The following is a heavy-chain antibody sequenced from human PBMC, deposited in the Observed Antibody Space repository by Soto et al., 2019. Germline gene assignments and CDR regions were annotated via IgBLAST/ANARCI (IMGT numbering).Heavy chain of an antibody. Sequence: ASVKVSCKASGYTFTIYYINWVRQATGQGLEWMGWMNPNSGNTGYAQKFQGRVTTTRNTSISTAYMELSSLRSEDTAVYYCARTLYGDYVDYWGQGTLVTVSS. CDR2: MNPNSGNT. CDR3: ARTLYGDYVDY. CDR1: GYTFTIYY. D-gene: IGHD4-17*01. J-gene: IGHJ4*02. V-gene: IGHV1-8*01.